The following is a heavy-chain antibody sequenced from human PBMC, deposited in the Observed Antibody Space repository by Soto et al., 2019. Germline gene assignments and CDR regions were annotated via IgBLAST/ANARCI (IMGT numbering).Heavy chain of an antibody. CDR2: INHDGTST. D-gene: IGHD5-18*01. CDR3: ASWRGGYTYGLDH. V-gene: IGHV3-74*01. Sequence: VQLVESGGGLVQPGGSLRLSCAASGFTFSSQWLHWVRQAPGTGLVWISRINHDGTSTDYADSVKGRITVARDNAKKTMALQRNSSKAEATAVYDCASWRGGYTYGLDHWGQGTPVTVSS. J-gene: IGHJ4*02. CDR1: GFTFSSQW.